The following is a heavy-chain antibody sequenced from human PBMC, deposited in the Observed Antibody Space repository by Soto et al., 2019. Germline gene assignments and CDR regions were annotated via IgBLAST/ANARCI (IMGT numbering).Heavy chain of an antibody. V-gene: IGHV1-18*04. Sequence: QLVQSGGEVKKPGASVKVSCKTSYYNFNSYGISWVRQAPGRGLEWMGWISAYNGNTYYAQKFQGRVTLTTDTSTTTTYMGLSSPSSDDTTVYYCARARRHCSGGSCYHPSTDFHSGMDVCGQGTTVTVSS. J-gene: IGHJ6*02. CDR2: ISAYNGNT. D-gene: IGHD2-15*01. CDR1: YYNFNSYG. CDR3: ARARRHCSGGSCYHPSTDFHSGMDV.